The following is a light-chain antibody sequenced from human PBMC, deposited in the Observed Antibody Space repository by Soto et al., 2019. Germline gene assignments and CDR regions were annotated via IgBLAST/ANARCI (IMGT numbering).Light chain of an antibody. Sequence: DIQMTQSPSSLSASVGDRVTITCRASQGIRDALGWYQQKPGKAPKRLIYAASSLQSGVPSRFSGSGSGTEFTLIINSLQAEDFATYYCLQHNSYPPTFGQGTKVEIK. V-gene: IGKV1-17*01. CDR1: QGIRDA. CDR3: LQHNSYPPT. CDR2: AAS. J-gene: IGKJ1*01.